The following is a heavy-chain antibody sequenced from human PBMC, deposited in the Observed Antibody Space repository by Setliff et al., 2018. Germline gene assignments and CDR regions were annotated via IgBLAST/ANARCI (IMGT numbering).Heavy chain of an antibody. J-gene: IGHJ4*02. CDR1: GFTFSTYW. V-gene: IGHV3-74*03. CDR3: ARVIVGGGNTPFDL. Sequence: GGSLRLSCVASGFTFSTYWMHWVRQVPGKGLVWVSRIGTDGSGTEYADSVKGRFTVSRDNAKNTLYLQMNRLRAEDTAVYYCARVIVGGGNTPFDLWGQGTLVTVSS. D-gene: IGHD2-21*01. CDR2: IGTDGSGT.